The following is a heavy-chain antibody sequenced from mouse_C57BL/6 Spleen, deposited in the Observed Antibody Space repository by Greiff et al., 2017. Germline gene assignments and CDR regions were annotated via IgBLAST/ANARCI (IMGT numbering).Heavy chain of an antibody. Sequence: QVQLQQSGAELVMPGASVKLSCKASGYTFTSYWMHWVKQRPGQGLEWIGEIDPSDSYTNYNQKFKGKSTLTVDKSSSTAYMQLSSLTSEDSAVCYCARGRTAGGGYYAMDYWGQGTSVTVSS. J-gene: IGHJ4*01. CDR3: ARGRTAGGGYYAMDY. CDR1: GYTFTSYW. D-gene: IGHD4-1*01. CDR2: IDPSDSYT. V-gene: IGHV1-69*01.